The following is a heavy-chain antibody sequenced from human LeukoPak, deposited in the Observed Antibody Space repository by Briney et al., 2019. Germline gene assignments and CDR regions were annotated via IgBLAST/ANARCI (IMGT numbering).Heavy chain of an antibody. CDR2: IYTSGST. V-gene: IGHV4-4*07. Sequence: SETLSLTCTVSGGSISSYYWSWIRQPAGKGLEWIGRIYTSGSTNYNPSLKSRVTMSVDTSKNQFSLKLSSVTAADTAVYYCARERGSYYDFWSGYYRYYYYCYMDVWGKGTTVTVSS. CDR3: ARERGSYYDFWSGYYRYYYYCYMDV. D-gene: IGHD3-3*01. J-gene: IGHJ6*03. CDR1: GGSISSYY.